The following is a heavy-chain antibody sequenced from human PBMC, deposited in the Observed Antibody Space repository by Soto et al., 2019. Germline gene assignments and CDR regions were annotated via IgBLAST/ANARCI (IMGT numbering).Heavy chain of an antibody. CDR2: ISYDGSNK. Sequence: QVQLVESGGGVVQPGRSLRLSCAASGFTFSSYAMHWVRQAPGKGLEWVAVISYDGSNKYYADSVKGRFTISRDNSKNTLYLKMNSLRAEDTAVYYCARDPYCISTSCHNNLGTEENWFDPWGQGTLVTVSS. V-gene: IGHV3-30-3*01. CDR1: GFTFSSYA. CDR3: ARDPYCISTSCHNNLGTEENWFDP. D-gene: IGHD2-2*01. J-gene: IGHJ5*02.